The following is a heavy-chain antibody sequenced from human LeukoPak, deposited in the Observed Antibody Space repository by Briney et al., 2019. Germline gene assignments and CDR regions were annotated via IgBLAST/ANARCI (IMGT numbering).Heavy chain of an antibody. V-gene: IGHV3-30*03. CDR1: GFTFSSYG. Sequence: PGGSPRLSCAASGFTFSSYGMHWVRQAPGKGLEWVAVISYDGSNKYYADSVKGRFTISRDNSKNTLYLQMNSLRAEDTAVYYCAMGRIVGATTPPFDYWSQGTLVTVSS. D-gene: IGHD1-26*01. J-gene: IGHJ4*02. CDR3: AMGRIVGATTPPFDY. CDR2: ISYDGSNK.